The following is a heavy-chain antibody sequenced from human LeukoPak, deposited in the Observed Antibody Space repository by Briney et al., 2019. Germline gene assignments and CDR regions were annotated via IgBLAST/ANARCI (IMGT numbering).Heavy chain of an antibody. CDR3: ARKGSSWSTGNWFDP. Sequence: SGTLSLTCAVSGGSISSSNWWSWVRQPPGKGLEWIGEIYHSGSTNYNPSLKSRVTISVDKSKNQFSLKLSSVTAADTAVYYCARKGSSWSTGNWFDPWGQGTLVTVSS. D-gene: IGHD6-13*01. CDR1: GGSISSSNW. J-gene: IGHJ5*02. V-gene: IGHV4-4*02. CDR2: IYHSGST.